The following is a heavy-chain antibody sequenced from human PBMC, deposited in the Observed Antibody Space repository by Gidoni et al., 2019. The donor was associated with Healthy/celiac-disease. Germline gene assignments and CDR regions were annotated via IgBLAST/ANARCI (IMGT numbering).Heavy chain of an antibody. Sequence: QLQLQASAPGLVKPSKTLHPTCTFSGCSISSGGYYWRWIRQHPGKGLEWIGYIYYSGSTYYNPSLKSRVTISVDTSKNQFSLKLSSVTAADTAVYYCARDLMTGFDYWGQGTLVTVSS. D-gene: IGHD3-9*01. CDR2: IYYSGST. J-gene: IGHJ4*02. V-gene: IGHV4-31*03. CDR1: GCSISSGGYY. CDR3: ARDLMTGFDY.